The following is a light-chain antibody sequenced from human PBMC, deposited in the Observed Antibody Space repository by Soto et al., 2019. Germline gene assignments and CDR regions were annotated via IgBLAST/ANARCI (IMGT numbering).Light chain of an antibody. V-gene: IGKV1-5*03. CDR1: QTISSW. CDR3: QHYNSYSAA. CDR2: KAS. J-gene: IGKJ1*01. Sequence: DIQMTQSPSTLSGSVGDRVTITCRASQTISSWLAWYQQKPGKAPKLLIYKASTLKSGVPSRFSGSGSGTEFTLTISSLQPYDFATYYCQHYNSYSAAFGQGTKVELK.